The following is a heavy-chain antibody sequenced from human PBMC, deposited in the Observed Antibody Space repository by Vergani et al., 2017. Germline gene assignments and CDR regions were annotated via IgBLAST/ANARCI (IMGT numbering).Heavy chain of an antibody. V-gene: IGHV3-66*01. D-gene: IGHD3-22*01. Sequence: EVQLVESRGGLVQPGGSLRLSCAASGFTVSSNYMSWVRQAPGKGLEWVSVIYSGGSTYYADSVKGRFTISRDNSKNTLYLQMNSLRAEDTAVYYCARVRRGYYXSSEWGQGTLVTVSS. J-gene: IGHJ4*02. CDR3: ARVRRGYYXSSE. CDR2: IYSGGST. CDR1: GFTVSSNY.